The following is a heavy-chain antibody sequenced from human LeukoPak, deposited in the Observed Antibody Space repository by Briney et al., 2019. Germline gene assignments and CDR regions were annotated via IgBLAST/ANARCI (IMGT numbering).Heavy chain of an antibody. V-gene: IGHV4-39*01. D-gene: IGHD1-26*01. J-gene: IGHJ5*02. CDR2: IYYSGST. CDR3: ARHNSGSWRSFDP. Sequence: PSETLSLTCTVSGGSISSSSYYWGWIRQPPGKGLEWIGSIYYSGSTYYNPSLKSRVTISVDMSKNQFSLKLSSVTAADTAVYYCARHNSGSWRSFDPWGQGTLVTVSS. CDR1: GGSISSSSYY.